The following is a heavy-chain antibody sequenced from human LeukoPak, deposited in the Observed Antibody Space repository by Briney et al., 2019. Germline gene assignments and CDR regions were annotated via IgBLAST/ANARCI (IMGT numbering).Heavy chain of an antibody. Sequence: GGSLRLSCAASGFTFSSYWMHWVRQAPGKGLVWVSRINSDGSSTSYADSVKGRFTISRDNAKNTLYLQMNSLRAEGTAVYYCARDPSTYYYYYYMDVWGKGTTVTVSS. CDR1: GFTFSSYW. J-gene: IGHJ6*03. CDR3: ARDPSTYYYYYYMDV. V-gene: IGHV3-74*01. CDR2: INSDGSST.